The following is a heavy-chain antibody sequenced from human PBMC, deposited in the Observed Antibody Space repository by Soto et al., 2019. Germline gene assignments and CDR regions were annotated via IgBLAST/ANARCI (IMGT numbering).Heavy chain of an antibody. V-gene: IGHV4-59*01. CDR1: GGSISSYY. J-gene: IGHJ4*02. D-gene: IGHD3-10*01. CDR3: ARDGGY. CDR2: IYYSGRT. Sequence: SETLSLTCTVSGGSISSYYWSWIRQPPGKGLEWIGYIYYSGRTNYNPSLKSRVTISVDTSKNQFSLKLSSVTAADTAVHYCARDGGYWGQGTLVTVSS.